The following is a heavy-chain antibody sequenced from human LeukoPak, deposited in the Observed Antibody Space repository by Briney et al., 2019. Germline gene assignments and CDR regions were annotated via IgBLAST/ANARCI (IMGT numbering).Heavy chain of an antibody. CDR1: GFTFKIYW. CDR3: TRDYDIL. Sequence: GGSLRLSCAASGFTFKIYWKHWVRPAPGKGLVWVSRIDSDGSSTSYADSVKGRFTISRDDDKNTLYLQMDSLRAEDTAVYYCTRDYDILWGQGTLVTVSS. CDR2: IDSDGSST. J-gene: IGHJ4*02. D-gene: IGHD3-9*01. V-gene: IGHV3-74*01.